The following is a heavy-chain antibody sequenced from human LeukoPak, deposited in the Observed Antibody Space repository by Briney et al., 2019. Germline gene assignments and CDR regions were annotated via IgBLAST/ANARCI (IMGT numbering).Heavy chain of an antibody. D-gene: IGHD2-2*02. J-gene: IGHJ5*02. CDR3: ARGGSLGYCSSTSCHKPFDP. V-gene: IGHV4-34*01. CDR2: INHSGST. Sequence: SETLSLTCAVYGGSFSGYYWSWIRQPPGKGLEWIGEINHSGSTSYNPSLKSRVTISVDTSKNQFSLKLSSVTAADTAVYYCARGGSLGYCSSTSCHKPFDPWGQGTLVTVSS. CDR1: GGSFSGYY.